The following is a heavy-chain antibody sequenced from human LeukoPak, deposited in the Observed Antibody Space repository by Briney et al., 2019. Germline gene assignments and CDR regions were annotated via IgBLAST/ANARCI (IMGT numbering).Heavy chain of an antibody. CDR1: GGSISSGGYY. V-gene: IGHV4-31*03. Sequence: PSQTLCLTCTVSGGSISSGGYYWSWIRQHPGKGLEWIGYIYYSGSTYYNPSLKSRVTISVDTSKNQFSLKLSSVTAADTAVYYCARLRGVQTVSYWYFDLWGRGTLVTVSS. CDR3: ARLRGVQTVSYWYFDL. J-gene: IGHJ2*01. D-gene: IGHD1-1*01. CDR2: IYYSGST.